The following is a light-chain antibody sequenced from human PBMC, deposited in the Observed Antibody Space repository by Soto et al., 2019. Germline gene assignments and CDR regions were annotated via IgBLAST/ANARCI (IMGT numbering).Light chain of an antibody. V-gene: IGKV1-39*01. Sequence: DTQMTQAPSSLSASVGDRVTITCRASQSISSYLNWYQQRPGKAPNLLIYAASSLQSGVPSRFSVSGSGTDFTLTIDRLQPEEFATYYCQQSYSDPLTFGQGTRLEI. CDR2: AAS. CDR3: QQSYSDPLT. CDR1: QSISSY. J-gene: IGKJ5*01.